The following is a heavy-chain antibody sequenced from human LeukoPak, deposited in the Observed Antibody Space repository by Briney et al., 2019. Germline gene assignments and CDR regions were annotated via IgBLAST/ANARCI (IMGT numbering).Heavy chain of an antibody. Sequence: PGGSLSLSCPATAFPFRKYWVRCVRQATGKRLWSGSRINADGTVTTCADSVKGRFTVSRDNADNTMFLQMNSVRDEDTAVYYCATKQWLAPPPDSWGQGTPVTVSS. D-gene: IGHD6-19*01. V-gene: IGHV3-74*01. CDR3: ATKQWLAPPPDS. CDR1: AFPFRKYW. J-gene: IGHJ4*02. CDR2: INADGTVT.